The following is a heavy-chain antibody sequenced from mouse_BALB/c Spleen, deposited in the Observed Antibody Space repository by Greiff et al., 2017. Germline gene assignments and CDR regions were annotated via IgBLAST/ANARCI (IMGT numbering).Heavy chain of an antibody. CDR1: GYSFTGYF. CDR3: ARYRMITTGYYFDY. V-gene: IGHV1-20*02. Sequence: EVQLQQSGPELVKPGASVKISCKASGYSFTGYFMNWVMQSHGKSLEWIGRINPYNGDTFYNQKFKGKATLTVDKSSSTAHMELRSLASEDSAVYCGARYRMITTGYYFDYWGQGTTLTVSS. CDR2: INPYNGDT. D-gene: IGHD2-4*01. J-gene: IGHJ2*01.